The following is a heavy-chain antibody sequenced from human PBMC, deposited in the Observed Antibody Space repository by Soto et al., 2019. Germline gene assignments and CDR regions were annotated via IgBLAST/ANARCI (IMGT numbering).Heavy chain of an antibody. Sequence: EVQLVESGGGLVKPGGSLRLSCAASGFTFSSYSMNWVRQAPGKGLEWVSSISSSSSYIYYADSVKGRFTISRDNAKNSLYLQMNSLRAEDTAVYYCASGYYYDSSGYYYGYWGQGTLVTGSS. CDR1: GFTFSSYS. CDR3: ASGYYYDSSGYYYGY. D-gene: IGHD3-22*01. CDR2: ISSSSSYI. V-gene: IGHV3-21*01. J-gene: IGHJ4*02.